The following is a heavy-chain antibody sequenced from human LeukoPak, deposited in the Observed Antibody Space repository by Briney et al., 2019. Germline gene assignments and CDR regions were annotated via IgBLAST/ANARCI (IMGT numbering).Heavy chain of an antibody. CDR3: ARVHSWVPTPDH. D-gene: IGHD4/OR15-4a*01. J-gene: IGHJ4*02. CDR1: GYSISSGYY. V-gene: IGHV4-38-2*01. Sequence: PSETLSPTCAVSGYSISSGYYWGWIRQPPGKGLEWIGSIYHSGSTYYNPSLQSRVAISVDTSKNQFSLKLSSVTAADTAVYYCARVHSWVPTPDHWGQGTLVTVSS. CDR2: IYHSGST.